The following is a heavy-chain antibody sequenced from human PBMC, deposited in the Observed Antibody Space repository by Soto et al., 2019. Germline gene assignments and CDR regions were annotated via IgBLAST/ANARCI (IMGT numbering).Heavy chain of an antibody. CDR2: VHHSWGS. V-gene: IGHV4-59*08. Sequence: QVQLQESGPGLVKPSETLSLSCTVSGGSISSYYWSWIRQPPGKGMEWIGYVHHSWGSTYNPSLQSRVAISLDMSKSQSSLKLTSVTATDTAVYYCARQGFGALPGLVDVWGQGTTVTVSS. CDR1: GGSISSYY. CDR3: ARQGFGALPGLVDV. J-gene: IGHJ6*02. D-gene: IGHD3-10*01.